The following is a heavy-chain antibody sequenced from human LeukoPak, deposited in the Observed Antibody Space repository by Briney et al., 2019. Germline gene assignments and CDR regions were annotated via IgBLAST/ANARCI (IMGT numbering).Heavy chain of an antibody. CDR3: TRERSTVTFDY. D-gene: IGHD4-17*01. Sequence: SETLFLTCTVSGASISPHYWTWIRQAPGRGLEWIGYVYYNGLTSYNASLRSRLILSVDTARNQVSLKLTSVTAADTAVYYCTRERSTVTFDYWGQGTLVTVSS. CDR1: GASISPHY. J-gene: IGHJ4*02. CDR2: VYYNGLT. V-gene: IGHV4-59*11.